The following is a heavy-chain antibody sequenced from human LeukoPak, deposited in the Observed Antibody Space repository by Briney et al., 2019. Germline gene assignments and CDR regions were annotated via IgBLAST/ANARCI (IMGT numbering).Heavy chain of an antibody. D-gene: IGHD4-17*01. Sequence: GESLKISCKGSGYSFTSYWISWVRQMPGKGLEWMGRIDPSDSYTNYSPSFQGHVTISADKSISTAYLQWSSLKASDTAMYYCAVTYGDSVDYWGQGTLVTVSS. J-gene: IGHJ4*02. CDR3: AVTYGDSVDY. V-gene: IGHV5-10-1*01. CDR2: IDPSDSYT. CDR1: GYSFTSYW.